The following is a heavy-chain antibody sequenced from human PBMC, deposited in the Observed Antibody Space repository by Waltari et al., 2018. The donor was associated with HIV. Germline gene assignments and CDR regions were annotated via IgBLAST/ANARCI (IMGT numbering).Heavy chain of an antibody. CDR2: IYSNGVS. CDR1: TGYITQSYY. CDR3: GALRTVTGTIDK. V-gene: IGHV4-39*01. J-gene: IGHJ4*02. Sequence: QLQLQESGPALVKPSETLSLTCTVSTGYITQSYYWGWVRQFPGTGLEWIGSIYSNGVSHYAPALKSRVALSVDMSKNQFSLTLTAVTAADTSRYFCGALRTVTGTIDKWGQGTLVTVS. D-gene: IGHD6-19*01.